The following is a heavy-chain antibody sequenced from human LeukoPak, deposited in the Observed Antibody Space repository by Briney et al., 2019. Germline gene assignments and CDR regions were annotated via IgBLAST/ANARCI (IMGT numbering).Heavy chain of an antibody. J-gene: IGHJ4*02. CDR3: AKGGQDFDFWRFDY. CDR1: GFSFSVYA. CDR2: ISGSGGRT. D-gene: IGHD3-3*01. V-gene: IGHV3-23*01. Sequence: PGGSLRLSCAASGFSFSVYAMSWVRQAPGKGLEWVSSISGSGGRTYYTNSVKGRFTISRENFKNTVYLEMNSLGAEDTALYYCAKGGQDFDFWRFDYWGEGNLVIVSS.